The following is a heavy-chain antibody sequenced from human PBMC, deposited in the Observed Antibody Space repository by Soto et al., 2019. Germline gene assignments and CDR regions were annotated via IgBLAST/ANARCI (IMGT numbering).Heavy chain of an antibody. CDR3: ARGGYYDSSGSRNYYYYGMNV. CDR1: GYTFTSYG. CDR2: ISAYDGNT. J-gene: IGHJ6*02. D-gene: IGHD3-22*01. V-gene: IGHV1-18*01. Sequence: ASVKASCKASGYTFTSYGINCVRQAPGQGLEWLGWISAYDGNTNYAQILQGRVSMTTDTSTNTAYMELRSLRSDDTAMYYCARGGYYDSSGSRNYYYYGMNVWGQGTTVTVSS.